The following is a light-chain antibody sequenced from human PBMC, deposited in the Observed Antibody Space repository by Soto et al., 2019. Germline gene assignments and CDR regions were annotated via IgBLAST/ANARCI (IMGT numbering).Light chain of an antibody. CDR2: AAS. CDR3: RDSYNIPRT. Sequence: IRMTQSTSTLSISVGARVIKTRRASQIISSYLKWYHQKPGKAPKLLIYAASSLQSGVPSRFSVSGSGTDFTLTISIRQPEESATYYCRDSYNIPRTCGEGTKVDI. CDR1: QIISSY. J-gene: IGKJ1*01. V-gene: IGKV1-39*01.